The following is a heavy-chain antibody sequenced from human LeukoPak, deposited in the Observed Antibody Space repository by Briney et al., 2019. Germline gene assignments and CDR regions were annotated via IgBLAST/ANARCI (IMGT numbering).Heavy chain of an antibody. J-gene: IGHJ4*02. CDR1: GYTFTSYY. V-gene: IGHV1-46*01. Sequence: ASVKVSCKASGYTFTSYYMHWVRQAPGQGLEWMGIINPSGGSTSYAQKFQGRVTMTTDTSTSTAYMELRSLRSDDTAVYYCARAVSDRIPSIAVAGTVWDYWGQGTLVTVSS. CDR2: INPSGGST. CDR3: ARAVSDRIPSIAVAGTVWDY. D-gene: IGHD6-19*01.